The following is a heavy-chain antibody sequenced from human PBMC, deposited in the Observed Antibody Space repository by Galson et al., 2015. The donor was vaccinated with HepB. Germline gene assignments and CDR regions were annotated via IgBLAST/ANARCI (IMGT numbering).Heavy chain of an antibody. CDR2: ISSSSGTI. Sequence: SLRLSCAASGFTFSSYSMSWVRQAPGKGLEWVAHISSSSGTIFYADSVKGRFTISRDNAKNSLFLQMHSLRDEDTAVYYCARVLRHFDFDYWGQGTLVTVSS. V-gene: IGHV3-48*02. D-gene: IGHD3-9*01. J-gene: IGHJ4*02. CDR3: ARVLRHFDFDY. CDR1: GFTFSSYS.